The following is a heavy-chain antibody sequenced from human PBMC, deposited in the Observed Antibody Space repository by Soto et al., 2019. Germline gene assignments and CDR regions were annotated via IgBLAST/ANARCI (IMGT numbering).Heavy chain of an antibody. CDR3: ARGPIIAARKNWFDP. CDR1: GGSFSGYY. D-gene: IGHD6-6*01. CDR2: INHSGST. J-gene: IGHJ5*02. Sequence: SETLSLTCAVYGGSFSGYYWSWIRQPPGKGLEWIGEINHSGSTNYNPSLKSRVTISVDTSKNQFSLKLNSVTAADTAVYYCARGPIIAARKNWFDPWGQGTLVTVSS. V-gene: IGHV4-34*01.